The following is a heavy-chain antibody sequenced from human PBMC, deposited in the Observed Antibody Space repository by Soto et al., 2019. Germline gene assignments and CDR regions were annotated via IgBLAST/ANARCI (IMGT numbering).Heavy chain of an antibody. CDR2: ISYDGSNK. J-gene: IGHJ6*02. D-gene: IGHD3-10*01. V-gene: IGHV3-30*18. Sequence: ESGGGVVLPGRSLRLSCAASGFTFSSYGMHWVRQAPDKGLEWVAVISYDGSNKYYADSVKGRFTISRDNSKNTLYLQMNSLRAEDTAVYYCAKADLTMVRGVIITGMDVWGQGTTVTVSS. CDR1: GFTFSSYG. CDR3: AKADLTMVRGVIITGMDV.